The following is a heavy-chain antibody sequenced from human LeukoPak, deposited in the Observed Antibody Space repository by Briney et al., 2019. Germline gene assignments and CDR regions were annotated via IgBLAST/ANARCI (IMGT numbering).Heavy chain of an antibody. D-gene: IGHD2-2*01. J-gene: IGHJ4*02. Sequence: SGGSLRLSCAASGFTFSSYSMNWVRQAPGKGLEWVSYISSSSSTIYYADSVKGRFTISRDNAKNSLYLQMNSLRAEDTAVYYCAHEPWAVVVPAAMSPVDYWGQGTLVTVSS. CDR3: AHEPWAVVVPAAMSPVDY. CDR1: GFTFSSYS. V-gene: IGHV3-48*04. CDR2: ISSSSSTI.